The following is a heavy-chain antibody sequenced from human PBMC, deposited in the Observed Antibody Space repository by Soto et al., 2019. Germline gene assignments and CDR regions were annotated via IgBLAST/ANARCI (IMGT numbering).Heavy chain of an antibody. V-gene: IGHV5-10-1*01. Sequence: PGESLKISCKGSGYSFTSCWISWVRQMPGKGLEWMGRIDPSDSYTNYSPSFQGHVTISADKSISTAYLQWSSLKASDTAMYYCASIIVVVPAAIRHYYYGMDVWGQGTTVTVSS. J-gene: IGHJ6*02. CDR1: GYSFTSCW. CDR3: ASIIVVVPAAIRHYYYGMDV. D-gene: IGHD2-2*02. CDR2: IDPSDSYT.